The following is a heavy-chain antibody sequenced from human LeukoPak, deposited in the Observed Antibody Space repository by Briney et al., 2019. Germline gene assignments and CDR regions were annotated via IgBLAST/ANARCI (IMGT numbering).Heavy chain of an antibody. D-gene: IGHD6-19*01. CDR3: ARGRVEGGWTPFRLFDP. Sequence: SETLSLTCAVYGGSFSGYYWSWIRQPPGKGLEWIGEINHSGSTNYNPSLKSRVTISVDTSKNQFSLKLSSVTAADTAVYYCARGRVEGGWTPFRLFDPWGQGTLVTVSS. J-gene: IGHJ5*02. V-gene: IGHV4-34*01. CDR1: GGSFSGYY. CDR2: INHSGST.